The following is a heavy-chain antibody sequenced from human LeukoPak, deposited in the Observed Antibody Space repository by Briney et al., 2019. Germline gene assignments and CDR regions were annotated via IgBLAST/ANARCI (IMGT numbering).Heavy chain of an antibody. D-gene: IGHD3-3*01. CDR2: IYYSGST. J-gene: IGHJ4*02. Sequence: SETLSLTCTVSGGSISSYYWSWIRQPPGKGLEWIGYIYYSGSTNYNPSLKSRVTISVDTSKNQFSLKLSSVTAADTAVYYCAYDFWSGYYRDFDYWGQGTLVTVSS. CDR1: GGSISSYY. V-gene: IGHV4-59*01. CDR3: AYDFWSGYYRDFDY.